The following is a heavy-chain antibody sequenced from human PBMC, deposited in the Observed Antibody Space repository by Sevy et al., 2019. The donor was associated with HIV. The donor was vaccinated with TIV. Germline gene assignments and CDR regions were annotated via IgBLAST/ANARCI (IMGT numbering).Heavy chain of an antibody. D-gene: IGHD4-4*01. J-gene: IGHJ4*02. Sequence: GGSLRLSCTGSGFAFSDYALSWVRQAPGKGLEWVGFIRNKEYNGTTEYAASVKGRCFISRDDSKSVAYLDMNSLKTEDTGLYYCTRSVTTIYWGRGTLVTVSS. CDR3: TRSVTTIY. CDR1: GFAFSDYA. CDR2: IRNKEYNGTT. V-gene: IGHV3-49*04.